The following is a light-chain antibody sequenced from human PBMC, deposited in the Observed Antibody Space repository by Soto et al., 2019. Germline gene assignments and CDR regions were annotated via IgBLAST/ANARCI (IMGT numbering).Light chain of an antibody. CDR2: DVS. CDR3: SSYTSTNTLVV. J-gene: IGLJ2*01. Sequence: QSALTQPASVSGSPGQSITISCTGTSSDVGVYNYVSWYQQHPGKAPKLMIYDVSNRPSGVSNRFSGSKSGNTASLTISGLQAGDEADYYCSSYTSTNTLVVFGGGTKLTVL. CDR1: SSDVGVYNY. V-gene: IGLV2-14*03.